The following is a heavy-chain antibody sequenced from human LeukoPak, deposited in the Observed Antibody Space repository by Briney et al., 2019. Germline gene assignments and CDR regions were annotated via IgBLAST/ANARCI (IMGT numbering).Heavy chain of an antibody. D-gene: IGHD3-22*01. J-gene: IGHJ4*02. CDR2: ISGSGGST. CDR3: ARTPWGYYYDSSGSELRVY. V-gene: IGHV3-23*01. CDR1: GFTFSSYA. Sequence: PGGSLRLSCAASGFTFSSYAMSWVRQAPGKGLEWVSAISGSGGSTYYADSVKGQFTISGDNSKNTLYLQMNSLRAEDTAVYYCARTPWGYYYDSSGSELRVYWGQGTLVTVSS.